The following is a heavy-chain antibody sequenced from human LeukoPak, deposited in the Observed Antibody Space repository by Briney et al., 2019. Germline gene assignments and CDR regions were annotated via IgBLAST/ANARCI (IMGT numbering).Heavy chain of an antibody. CDR1: GYTFTSYD. J-gene: IGHJ4*02. V-gene: IGHV1-2*02. CDR3: ARTYYDFWSGYSILGY. D-gene: IGHD3-3*01. CDR2: INPNSGGT. Sequence: ASVKVSCKASGYTFTSYDINWVRQATGQGLEWMGWINPNSGGTNYAQKFQGRVTMTRDTSISTAYMELSRLRSDDTAVYYCARTYYDFWSGYSILGYWGQGTLVTVSS.